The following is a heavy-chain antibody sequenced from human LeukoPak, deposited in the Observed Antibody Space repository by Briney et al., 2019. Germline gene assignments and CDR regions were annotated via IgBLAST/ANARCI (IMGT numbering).Heavy chain of an antibody. CDR3: VKNEGYSNGYTFDV. Sequence: GGSLRLSCAASGFTFSSYSMNWVRQAPGKGLEWVSSISSSSSYIYYADSVKGRFTISRDNSKNTLYLQMNSLRAEDTAIYFCVKNEGYSNGYTFDVWGQGAMVTVSS. J-gene: IGHJ3*01. CDR1: GFTFSSYS. CDR2: ISSSSSYI. D-gene: IGHD5-18*01. V-gene: IGHV3-21*04.